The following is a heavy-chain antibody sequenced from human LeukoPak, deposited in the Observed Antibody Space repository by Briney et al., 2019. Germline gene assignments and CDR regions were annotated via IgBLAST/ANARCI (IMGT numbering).Heavy chain of an antibody. J-gene: IGHJ4*02. CDR2: ISGSGGST. D-gene: IGHD3-22*01. CDR1: GFTFSSYA. CDR3: AKSVRRSITMIVVVITEFDY. V-gene: IGHV3-23*01. Sequence: PGGSLRLSCAAPGFTFSSYAMSWVRQAPGKGLEWVSAISGSGGSTYYADSVKGRFIISRDNSKNTLYLQMNSLRAEDTAVYYCAKSVRRSITMIVVVITEFDYWGQGTLVTVSS.